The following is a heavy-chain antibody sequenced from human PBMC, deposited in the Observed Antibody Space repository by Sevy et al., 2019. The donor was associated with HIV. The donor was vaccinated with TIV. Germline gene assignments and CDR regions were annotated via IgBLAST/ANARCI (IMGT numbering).Heavy chain of an antibody. CDR1: EIAFSNYA. V-gene: IGHV3-23*01. J-gene: IGHJ6*02. CDR2: IRASGRYT. D-gene: IGHD2-15*01. CDR3: AKGYCSGDSCPRDYYYYGMDV. Sequence: GGSLRLSCAASEIAFSNYAMSWVRQAPGKGLEWVSAIRASGRYTDYADSVEGRFTISRDNSRNTVYVQMTSLRAEDTAVYCCAKGYCSGDSCPRDYYYYGMDVWGQGTTVTVSS.